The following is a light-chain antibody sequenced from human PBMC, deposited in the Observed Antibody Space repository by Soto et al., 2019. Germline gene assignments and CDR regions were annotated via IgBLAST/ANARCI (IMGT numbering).Light chain of an antibody. J-gene: IGKJ2*01. Sequence: IVLTQSPGTLSLSPGERATLSCRASRSVSNNYLAWYQQKTGQAPRLLIYGASSRATGIPDRFSGSGSGTDFTLTISRLEPEDSAVYYCQQYEVAPYTFGQGTKLEIK. CDR2: GAS. CDR3: QQYEVAPYT. CDR1: RSVSNNY. V-gene: IGKV3-20*01.